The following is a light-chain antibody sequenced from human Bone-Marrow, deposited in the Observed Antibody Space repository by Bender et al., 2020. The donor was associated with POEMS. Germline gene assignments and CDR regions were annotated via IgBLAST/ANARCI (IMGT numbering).Light chain of an antibody. CDR2: YDA. Sequence: SYVLTQPPSVSVAPGKTANIPCGGNNIASHTVHWYQHRPGQAPVMVLYYDAARPSGIPERFSGSNSGNTATLTISRVEAGDEADYFCAAWDDNLRGVFGGGTKLTVL. J-gene: IGLJ2*01. CDR3: AAWDDNLRGV. CDR1: NIASHT. V-gene: IGLV3-21*04.